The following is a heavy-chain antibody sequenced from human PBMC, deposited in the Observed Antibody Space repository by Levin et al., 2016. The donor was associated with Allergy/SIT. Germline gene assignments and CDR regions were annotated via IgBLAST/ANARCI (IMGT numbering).Heavy chain of an antibody. J-gene: IGHJ6*02. CDR2: IKQDGSEK. V-gene: IGHV3-7*01. D-gene: IGHD3-22*01. Sequence: GGSLRLSCAASGFTFSSYWMSWVRQAPGKGLEWVANIKQDGSEKYYVDSVKGRFTISRDNSKNTLYLQMNSLRAEDTAVYYCARDMIVVVTGYYYYGMDVWGQGTTVTVSS. CDR3: ARDMIVVVTGYYYYGMDV. CDR1: GFTFSSYW.